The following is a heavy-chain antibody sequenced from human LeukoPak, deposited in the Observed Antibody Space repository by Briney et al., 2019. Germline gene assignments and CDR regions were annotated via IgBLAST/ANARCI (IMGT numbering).Heavy chain of an antibody. D-gene: IGHD1-26*01. Sequence: GGSLRLSCAASGLTPSSCATTWVRQAPGKGLEWVAGISGSGGSSYYADSVKGRFTISRDNAKNSLYLQMNSLRAEDTAVYYCARLMGDATIFDYWGQGTLVTVSS. CDR3: ARLMGDATIFDY. J-gene: IGHJ4*02. CDR1: GLTPSSCA. V-gene: IGHV3-23*01. CDR2: ISGSGGSS.